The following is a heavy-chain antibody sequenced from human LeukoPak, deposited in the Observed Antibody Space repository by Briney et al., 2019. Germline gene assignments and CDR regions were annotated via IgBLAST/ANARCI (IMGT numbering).Heavy chain of an antibody. Sequence: GGSLRLSCAASGFTFRSYTMNWVRQAPGKGLEWVSTISNSGDDTYYADSVKGLFTISRDSSKNTLYLQMNSLRAEDTAVYFCVKDRQHGCWGQGALVTVSS. CDR3: VKDRQHGC. CDR2: ISNSGDDT. CDR1: GFTFRSYT. D-gene: IGHD1-1*01. V-gene: IGHV3-23*01. J-gene: IGHJ4*02.